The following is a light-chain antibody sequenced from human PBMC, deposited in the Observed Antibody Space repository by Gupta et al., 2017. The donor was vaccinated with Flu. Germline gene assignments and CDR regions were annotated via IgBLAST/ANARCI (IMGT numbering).Light chain of an antibody. V-gene: IGLV2-8*01. CDR3: RSYAGTYMPSV. Sequence: QSPLTQPPFSTCAPERPVTISCTGTTSDICTYNFVSCYQQHPVKAPKLIICEVNKRPSGVPEHFSGSKSGKPDWLSVSGLQAEDEPDYYARSYAGTYMPSVFGIASKV. CDR2: EVN. CDR1: TSDICTYNF. J-gene: IGLJ1*01.